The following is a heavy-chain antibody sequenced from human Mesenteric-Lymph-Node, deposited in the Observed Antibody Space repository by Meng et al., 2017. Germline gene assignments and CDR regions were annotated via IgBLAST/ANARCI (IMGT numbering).Heavy chain of an antibody. CDR1: GGTFSSYA. CDR2: IIPIFGTA. D-gene: IGHD6-13*01. J-gene: IGHJ3*02. CDR3: ANKRIAADAFDI. Sequence: SVKVSCKASGGTFSSYAISWVRQAPGQGLEWMGGIIPIFGTANYAQRFQGRVTITADESTSTAYMELSSLRSEDTAVYYCANKRIAADAFDIWGQGTMVTV. V-gene: IGHV1-69*13.